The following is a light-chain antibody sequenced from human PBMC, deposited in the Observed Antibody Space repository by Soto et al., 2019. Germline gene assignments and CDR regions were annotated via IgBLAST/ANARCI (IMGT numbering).Light chain of an antibody. CDR2: DAS. V-gene: IGKV3-11*01. Sequence: EIVMTQSPATLSLSPGERATLSCRASQSVGKYLVWYQQKPGQAPRLLIYDASNRATGIPARFSGSGSGTDFTLTISSLEPEGFAVYYCQQRGNRPPWTFGQGTKVEIK. J-gene: IGKJ1*01. CDR3: QQRGNRPPWT. CDR1: QSVGKY.